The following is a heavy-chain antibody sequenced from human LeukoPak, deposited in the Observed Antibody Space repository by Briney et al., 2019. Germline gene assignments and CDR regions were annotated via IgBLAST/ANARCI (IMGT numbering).Heavy chain of an antibody. CDR3: AKDMRSSGWLDY. CDR1: GFTFDDYA. Sequence: PGGSLRLSRAASGFTFDDYAMHWVRQAPGKGLEWVSGISWNSGSIGYADSVKGRFTISRDNAKNSLYLQMNSLRAEDTALYYCAKDMRSSGWLDYWGQGTLVTVSS. D-gene: IGHD6-19*01. J-gene: IGHJ4*02. V-gene: IGHV3-9*01. CDR2: ISWNSGSI.